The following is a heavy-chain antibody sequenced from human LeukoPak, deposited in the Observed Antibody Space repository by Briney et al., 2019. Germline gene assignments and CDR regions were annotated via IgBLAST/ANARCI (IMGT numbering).Heavy chain of an antibody. CDR3: ARGRITIFGVVAFDP. CDR1: GGTFSSYA. J-gene: IGHJ5*02. D-gene: IGHD3-3*01. V-gene: IGHV1-69*05. CDR2: LIPIFGTA. Sequence: SVKVSCKASGGTFSSYAISWVRQAPGQGLEWMGRLIPIFGTANYAQKFQGRVMITTDESTSTAYMELSSLRSEDTAVYYCARGRITIFGVVAFDPWGQGTLVTVSS.